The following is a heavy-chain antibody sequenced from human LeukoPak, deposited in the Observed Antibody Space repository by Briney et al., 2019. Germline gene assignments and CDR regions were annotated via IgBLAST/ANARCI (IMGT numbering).Heavy chain of an antibody. V-gene: IGHV3-48*04. CDR3: ARGVAAAGTAYMDV. CDR1: GFTFSSYS. J-gene: IGHJ6*03. D-gene: IGHD6-13*01. Sequence: GGSLRLSCAASGFTFSSYSMNWVRQAPGKGLEWVSYISSSSSTIYYADSVKGRFTISRDNAKNSLYLQVNSLRAEDTAVYYCARGVAAAGTAYMDVWGKGTTVTVSS. CDR2: ISSSSSTI.